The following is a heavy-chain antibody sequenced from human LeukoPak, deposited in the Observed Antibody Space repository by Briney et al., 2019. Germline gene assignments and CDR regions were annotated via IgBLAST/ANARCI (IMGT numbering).Heavy chain of an antibody. V-gene: IGHV5-51*01. Sequence: GESLKISCKGSGYRFTNYWIGWVRQMPGKGLEWMGIIYPGDSDTKYSPSFQGQVTISADKSINTAYLQWSSLKASDTAMYYGATCPNPGLLEWFHHWGQGTLVTVSS. CDR3: ATCPNPGLLEWFHH. CDR2: IYPGDSDT. CDR1: GYRFTNYW. J-gene: IGHJ5*02. D-gene: IGHD3-3*01.